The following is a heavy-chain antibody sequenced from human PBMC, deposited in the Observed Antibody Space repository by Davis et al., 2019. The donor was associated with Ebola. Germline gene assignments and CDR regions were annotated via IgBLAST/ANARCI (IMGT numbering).Heavy chain of an antibody. J-gene: IGHJ4*02. CDR3: ATDPHDGLFHFDF. Sequence: GESLKISCAASGFTFSDYYMIWIRQAPGRGLEWVSYISSTGSTVHYAGSVKGRFTISRDNSKNTLYLQMISLRAEDTAVYYCATDPHDGLFHFDFWGQGTLVTVSS. CDR2: ISSTGSTV. CDR1: GFTFSDYY. D-gene: IGHD3-10*01. V-gene: IGHV3-11*04.